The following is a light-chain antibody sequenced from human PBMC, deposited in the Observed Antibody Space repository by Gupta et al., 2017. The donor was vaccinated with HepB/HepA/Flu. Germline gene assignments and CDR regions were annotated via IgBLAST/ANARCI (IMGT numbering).Light chain of an antibody. CDR2: DAP. Sequence: EIVLTQSPATLSFSPGERATLSCRASQSVSTYLAWYQQKVGQAPRLLIYDAPNRATGIPARFSGNGSGTEFTLTISSREPEDFAVYYCQQQNNWPYTFGQGTKLEIK. V-gene: IGKV3-11*01. CDR1: QSVSTY. CDR3: QQQNNWPYT. J-gene: IGKJ2*01.